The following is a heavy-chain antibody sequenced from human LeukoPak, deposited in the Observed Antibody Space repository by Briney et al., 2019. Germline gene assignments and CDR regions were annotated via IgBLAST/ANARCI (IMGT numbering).Heavy chain of an antibody. V-gene: IGHV4-4*07. Sequence: PSETLSLICSVSGGSISGYYWSWIRQPARKGLELIGRIYTSWSTNYNPSLKSRGTMSVDTSKTQFSLKLSYVTAADTAVYSCTTSPEWLLSNWFDPWGQGTLVTVSS. J-gene: IGHJ5*02. D-gene: IGHD3-3*01. CDR1: GGSISGYY. CDR2: IYTSWST. CDR3: TTSPEWLLSNWFDP.